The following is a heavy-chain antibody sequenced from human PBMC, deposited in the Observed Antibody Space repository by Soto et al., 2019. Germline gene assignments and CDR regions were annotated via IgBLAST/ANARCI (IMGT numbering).Heavy chain of an antibody. V-gene: IGHV1-18*01. CDR3: AREYCSRTSCYGPDY. Sequence: QVQLGQSGAEVKKPGASVQVSCKASGYTLSSYGISWGRQAPGQGREWMGRISVYNGKTKYAQKFHGRVTVTTDTSTSTAYMELRSLTSDETAVYSCAREYCSRTSCYGPDYWGQGTLVTVSS. D-gene: IGHD2-2*01. CDR1: GYTLSSYG. CDR2: ISVYNGKT. J-gene: IGHJ4*02.